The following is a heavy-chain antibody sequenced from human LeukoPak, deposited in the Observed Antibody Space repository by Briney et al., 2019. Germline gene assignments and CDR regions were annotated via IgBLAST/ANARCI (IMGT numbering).Heavy chain of an antibody. CDR3: AKDVRQWLAPTYYFDY. V-gene: IGHV3-30*18. D-gene: IGHD6-19*01. CDR2: ISYDGSNK. CDR1: GFTFSSYG. Sequence: GGSLRLSCAASGFTFSSYGMHWVRQAPGKGLEWVAVISYDGSNKYYADPVKGRFTISRDNSKNTLYLQMNSLRAEDTAVYYCAKDVRQWLAPTYYFDYWSQGTLVTVSS. J-gene: IGHJ4*02.